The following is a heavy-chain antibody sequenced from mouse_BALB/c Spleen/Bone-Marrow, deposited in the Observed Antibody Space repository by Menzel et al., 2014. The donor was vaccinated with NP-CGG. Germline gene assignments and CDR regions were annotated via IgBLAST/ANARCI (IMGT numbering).Heavy chain of an antibody. J-gene: IGHJ4*01. D-gene: IGHD1-1*01. CDR2: INPDSRTI. Sequence: EVKLVESGGGLVQPGGSLKLSCAASGFDFSRLWMSWVRQAPGKGLEWIGEINPDSRTINFTPSLKDKFIISRDNAKNTLYLQMSKVRSEDTALYYCARLGYYGAMEYWGQGTPVTVSS. V-gene: IGHV4-1*02. CDR1: GFDFSRLW. CDR3: ARLGYYGAMEY.